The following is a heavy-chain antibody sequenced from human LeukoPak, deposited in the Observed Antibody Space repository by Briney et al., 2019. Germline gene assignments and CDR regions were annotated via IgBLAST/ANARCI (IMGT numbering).Heavy chain of an antibody. D-gene: IGHD2-2*02. CDR3: AKDGRGYCSSTSCYKDY. Sequence: RRSLRLSCAASGFTFGSYGMHWVRQAPGKGLEWVAVISYDGSNEYYADSVKGRFTISRDNSKNTLYLQMNSLRAEDTAVYYCAKDGRGYCSSTSCYKDYWGQGTLVTVSS. CDR1: GFTFGSYG. V-gene: IGHV3-30*18. CDR2: ISYDGSNE. J-gene: IGHJ4*02.